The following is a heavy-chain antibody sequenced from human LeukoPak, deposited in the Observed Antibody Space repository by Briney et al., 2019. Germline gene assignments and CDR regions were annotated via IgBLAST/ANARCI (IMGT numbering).Heavy chain of an antibody. CDR1: GGSISGYY. V-gene: IGHV4-59*01. J-gene: IGHJ3*02. CDR3: ARGMREIVGSGGAFDI. Sequence: SETLSLTCTVSGGSISGYYWSWVRQSPEKGLESIGFIYSTGSTSYNPSLRSRVTISIDTSQNQFYLRLTSVTAADTAVYYCARGMREIVGSGGAFDIWGQGTMVTVSS. CDR2: IYSTGST. D-gene: IGHD3-10*01.